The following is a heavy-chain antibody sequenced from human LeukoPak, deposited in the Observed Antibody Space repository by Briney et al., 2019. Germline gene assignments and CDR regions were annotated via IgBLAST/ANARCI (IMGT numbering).Heavy chain of an antibody. CDR2: IKQDGSEK. Sequence: PGGSLRLSCAASGFTFSSNWMSWVRQAPGKGLEWVANIKQDGSEKYYVDSVKGRFTISRDNAKNSLYLQMNSLRAEDTAVYYCAREAGHTDGGYWGQGTLVTVSS. CDR1: GFTFSSNW. V-gene: IGHV3-7*01. J-gene: IGHJ4*02. D-gene: IGHD5-18*01. CDR3: AREAGHTDGGY.